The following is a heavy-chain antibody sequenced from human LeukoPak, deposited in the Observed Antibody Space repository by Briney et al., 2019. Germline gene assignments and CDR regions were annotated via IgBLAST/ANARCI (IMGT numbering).Heavy chain of an antibody. J-gene: IGHJ6*02. CDR2: ISYDTSNE. CDR1: GFTFSSYG. CDR3: ARVTETAPYYYYGVDV. D-gene: IGHD2-21*02. Sequence: PGGSRRLSCAASGFTFSSYGMHWVRQAPGKGLEWVAVISYDTSNEYYADSVKGRFTISRDNSKNTLYLQMSSLRAEDTAVYYCARVTETAPYYYYGVDVWGQGTTVTVSS. V-gene: IGHV3-30*03.